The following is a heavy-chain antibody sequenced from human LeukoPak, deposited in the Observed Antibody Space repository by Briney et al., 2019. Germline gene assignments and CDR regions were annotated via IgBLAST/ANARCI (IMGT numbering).Heavy chain of an antibody. Sequence: GGPLRLSCAASGFTVSSNYMSWVRQAPGKGLEWVSVIYSGGSTYYADSVKGRFTISRDNSKNTLYLQMNSLRAEDTAVYYCAREGPLYAFDIWGQGTMVTVSS. CDR2: IYSGGST. V-gene: IGHV3-53*01. CDR3: AREGPLYAFDI. CDR1: GFTVSSNY. J-gene: IGHJ3*02.